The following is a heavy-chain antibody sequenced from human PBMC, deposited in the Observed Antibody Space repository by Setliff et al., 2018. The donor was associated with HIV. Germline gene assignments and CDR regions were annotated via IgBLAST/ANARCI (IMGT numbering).Heavy chain of an antibody. Sequence: SETLSLTCKVSGAPISSYYWNWIRQPPGKGLEWIGYIYNSGYTNYKPSLKSRVTISLDTSKNQFSLRLSSVTAADTAVYYCARDHKYYYDSSGLDYWGQGTLVTVSS. CDR1: GAPISSYY. J-gene: IGHJ4*02. V-gene: IGHV4-59*12. CDR2: IYNSGYT. D-gene: IGHD3-22*01. CDR3: ARDHKYYYDSSGLDY.